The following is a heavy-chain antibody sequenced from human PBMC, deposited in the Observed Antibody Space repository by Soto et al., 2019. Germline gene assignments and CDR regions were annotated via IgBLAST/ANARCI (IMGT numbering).Heavy chain of an antibody. Sequence: SETLSLTCAVYGGSFSGYYWSWIRQPPGKGLEWIGEINHSGSTNYNPSLKSRVTISVDTSKNQFSLKLSSVTAADTAVYYCARGRNTYYDFWSGYSRFDYWGQGTLVTV. CDR2: INHSGST. CDR3: ARGRNTYYDFWSGYSRFDY. CDR1: GGSFSGYY. V-gene: IGHV4-34*01. D-gene: IGHD3-3*01. J-gene: IGHJ4*02.